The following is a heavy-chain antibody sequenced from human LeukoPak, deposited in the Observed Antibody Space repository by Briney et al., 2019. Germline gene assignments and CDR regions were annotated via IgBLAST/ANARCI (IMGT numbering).Heavy chain of an antibody. CDR3: ARHLVVRGVIRGEDY. D-gene: IGHD3-10*01. CDR1: GYSFTTYW. J-gene: IGHJ4*02. CDR2: IYPADSTA. V-gene: IGHV5-51*01. Sequence: PGESLKISCKASGYSFTTYWVGWVRQVPGKGLEWVGIIYPADSTAKYSPSFQGQVTISVDKSISTAYLQWSRLEASDTAMYYCARHLVVRGVIRGEDYWGQGTLVTVSS.